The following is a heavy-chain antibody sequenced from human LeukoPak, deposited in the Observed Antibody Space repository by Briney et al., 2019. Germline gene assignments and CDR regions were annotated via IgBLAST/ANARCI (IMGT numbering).Heavy chain of an antibody. Sequence: SETLSLTCAVSGGSISSYYWSWIRQPAGKGLEWIGRIYTSASTNYNPSLKSRVTLSVDASKNQFSLKLTSVTAADTAVYYCARGRYCTATTCSGGDAFDIWGQGTVVTVSS. CDR2: IYTSAST. CDR3: ARGRYCTATTCSGGDAFDI. V-gene: IGHV4-4*07. D-gene: IGHD2-8*02. J-gene: IGHJ3*02. CDR1: GGSISSYY.